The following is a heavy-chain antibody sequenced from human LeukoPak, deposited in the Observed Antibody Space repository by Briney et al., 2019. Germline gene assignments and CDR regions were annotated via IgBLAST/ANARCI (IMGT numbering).Heavy chain of an antibody. V-gene: IGHV3-21*01. J-gene: IGHJ4*02. CDR1: GFVFSSYS. CDR3: ARLRRNSDSSGYFYYYDS. Sequence: PGGSLRLSCAASGFVFSSYSFNWVRQAPGKGLEWVASVNTVSSYIYYADSVRGRFTISRDNAKNSVLLQMNSLRAEDMAMYYCARLRRNSDSSGYFYYYDSWGQGTLVTVSS. D-gene: IGHD3-22*01. CDR2: VNTVSSYI.